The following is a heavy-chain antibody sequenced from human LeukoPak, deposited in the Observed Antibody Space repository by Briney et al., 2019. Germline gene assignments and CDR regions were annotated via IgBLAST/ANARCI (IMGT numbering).Heavy chain of an antibody. CDR3: AKNGDRGAFCSGGTCYPYYYYYMDV. V-gene: IGHV3-23*01. Sequence: PGRSLRLSCGASGFTFSSHAMNWVRQAPGKGLEWVSVISGSGGSAFYADSVKGRFTISRDNSKNTLFLQINSLRAEDTAVYYCAKNGDRGAFCSGGTCYPYYYYYMDVWGKGTTVTISS. D-gene: IGHD2-15*01. CDR1: GFTFSSHA. J-gene: IGHJ6*03. CDR2: ISGSGGSA.